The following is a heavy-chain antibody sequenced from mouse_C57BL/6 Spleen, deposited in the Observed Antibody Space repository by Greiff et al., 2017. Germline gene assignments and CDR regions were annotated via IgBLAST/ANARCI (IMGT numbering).Heavy chain of an antibody. CDR1: GFTFTDYY. J-gene: IGHJ1*03. D-gene: IGHD2-1*01. V-gene: IGHV7-3*01. CDR2: IRNKANGYPT. Sequence: EVMLVESGGGLVQPGGSLSLSCAASGFTFTDYYMSWVRQPPGKALEWLGFIRNKANGYPTAYSASVMGRFTTSRDNSQSILYLQMHALRAEDSATYYCARLYGNYVWYFDVWGTGTTVTVSS. CDR3: ARLYGNYVWYFDV.